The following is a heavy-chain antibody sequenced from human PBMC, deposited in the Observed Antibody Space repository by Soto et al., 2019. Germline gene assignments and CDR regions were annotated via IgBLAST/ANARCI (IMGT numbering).Heavy chain of an antibody. D-gene: IGHD3-10*01. CDR3: ARDRTPVTYYYGSGTLAGGY. J-gene: IGHJ4*02. CDR1: GYTFTSYY. Sequence: GASVKVSCKASGYTFTSYYMHWVRQAPGQGLEWMGIINPSGGSTSYAQKFQGRVTMTRDTSTSTVYMELSSLGSEDTAVYYCARDRTPVTYYYGSGTLAGGYWGQGTLVTVSS. CDR2: INPSGGST. V-gene: IGHV1-46*03.